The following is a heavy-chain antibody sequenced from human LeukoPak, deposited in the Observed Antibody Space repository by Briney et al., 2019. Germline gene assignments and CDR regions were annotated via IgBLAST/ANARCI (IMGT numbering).Heavy chain of an antibody. CDR3: ARDLSHSISNSSGILRFDP. CDR1: GYTFTGYY. V-gene: IGHV1-69*06. J-gene: IGHJ5*02. Sequence: VASVKVSCKASGYTFTGYYIHWVRQAPGQGLEWMGGIIPIFGTANYAQKFQGRVTITADKSTSTAYMELSSLRSEDTAVYYCARDLSHSISNSSGILRFDPWGQGTLVTVSS. CDR2: IIPIFGTA. D-gene: IGHD3-22*01.